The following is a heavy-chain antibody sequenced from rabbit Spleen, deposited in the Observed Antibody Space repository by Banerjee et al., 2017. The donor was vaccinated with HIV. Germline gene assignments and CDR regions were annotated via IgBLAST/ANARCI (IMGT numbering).Heavy chain of an antibody. D-gene: IGHD4-2*01. CDR2: IYAGSSGYT. CDR1: GFSFSSSYW. J-gene: IGHJ4*01. V-gene: IGHV1S45*01. CDR3: ARAIDAGDGYFNL. Sequence: QEQLEESGGDLVKPEGSLTLTCTASGFSFSSSYWICWVRQAPGKGLEWIACIYAGSSGYTYYASWAKGRFTISKTSSTTVTLQMTSLTAADTATYFCARAIDAGDGYFNLWGPGTLVTVS.